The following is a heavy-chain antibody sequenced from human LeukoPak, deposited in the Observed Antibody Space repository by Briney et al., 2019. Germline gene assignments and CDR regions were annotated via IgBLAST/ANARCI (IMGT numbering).Heavy chain of an antibody. J-gene: IGHJ4*02. V-gene: IGHV3-23*01. CDR2: LRGGGET. CDR1: GVIFRDYA. CDR3: AKASWVSSADAVL. Sequence: GGSLRLSCVASGVIFRDYAMSWVRQTPAGGLEWVSSLRGGGETFYTDSVKGRFTLSRDHSRNTVYLQLSNLRVEDTAVYYCAKASWVSSADAVLWGQGTLVTVSS. D-gene: IGHD3-16*01.